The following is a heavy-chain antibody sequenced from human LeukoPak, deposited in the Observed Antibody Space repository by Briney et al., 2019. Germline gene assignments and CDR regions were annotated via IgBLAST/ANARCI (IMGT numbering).Heavy chain of an antibody. J-gene: IGHJ4*02. Sequence: SETLSLTCTVSGDSIGSYYWSWIRQPAGNGLEWIGRTYTIGTTYYNPSLKSRVSMSIDTSRNLFSLKMTSVTAADTAVYYCARDSWFAYWGQGILVTVSS. CDR3: ARDSWFAY. CDR1: GDSIGSYY. V-gene: IGHV4-4*07. CDR2: TYTIGTT. D-gene: IGHD3-10*01.